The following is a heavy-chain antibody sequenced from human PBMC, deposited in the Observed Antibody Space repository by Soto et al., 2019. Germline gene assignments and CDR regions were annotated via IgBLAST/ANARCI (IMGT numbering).Heavy chain of an antibody. D-gene: IGHD1-26*01. V-gene: IGHV3-30-3*01. CDR1: GFTFSSYA. CDR2: ISYDGSNK. Sequence: QVQLVESGGGVVQPGRSLRLSCAASGFTFSSYAMHWVRQAPGKGLEWVAVISYDGSNKYYADSVKGRFTISRDNSKNTLYMQMNSLRAEDTAVYYCARDSVSYSLDYWGQGTQVTVSS. J-gene: IGHJ4*02. CDR3: ARDSVSYSLDY.